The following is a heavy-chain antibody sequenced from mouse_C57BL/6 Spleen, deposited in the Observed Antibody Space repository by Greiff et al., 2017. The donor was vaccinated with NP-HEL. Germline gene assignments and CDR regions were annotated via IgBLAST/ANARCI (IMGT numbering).Heavy chain of an antibody. CDR2: IYPRSGNT. D-gene: IGHD1-3*01. Sequence: VQLQQSGAELARPGASVKLSCKASGYTFTSYGISWVKQRTGQGLEWIGEIYPRSGNTYYNEKFKGKATLTADKSSSTAYMELRSLTSEDSAGYVCASGGSSAWFAYWGQGTLVTVSA. CDR1: GYTFTSYG. CDR3: ASGGSSAWFAY. J-gene: IGHJ3*01. V-gene: IGHV1-81*01.